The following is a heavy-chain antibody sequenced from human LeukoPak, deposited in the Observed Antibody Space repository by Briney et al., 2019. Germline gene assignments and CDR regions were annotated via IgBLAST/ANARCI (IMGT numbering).Heavy chain of an antibody. J-gene: IGHJ5*02. CDR3: AKGAGGFSYYNWFDP. CDR1: GGSISSSSYY. CDR2: IHYSGST. V-gene: IGHV4-39*07. D-gene: IGHD5-18*01. Sequence: SETLSLTCTVSGGSISSSSYYWGWIRQPPGKGLEWIGSIHYSGSTNYNPSLKSRVTISVDTSKNQFSLKLASVTAADTAIYYCAKGAGGFSYYNWFDPWGQGTLVTVSS.